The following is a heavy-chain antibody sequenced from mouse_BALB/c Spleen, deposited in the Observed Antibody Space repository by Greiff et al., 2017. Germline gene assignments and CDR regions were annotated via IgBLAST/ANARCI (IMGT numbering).Heavy chain of an antibody. CDR1: GYTFTSYW. CDR3: AREWSYGESWFAY. CDR2: IYPGDGDT. D-gene: IGHD1-1*01. J-gene: IGHJ3*01. Sequence: VKLQESGAELARPGASVKLSCKASGYTFTSYWMQWVKQRPGQGLEWIGAIYPGDGDTRYTQKFKGKATLTADKSSSTAYMQLSSLASEDSAVYYCAREWSYGESWFAYWGQGTLVTVSA. V-gene: IGHV1-87*01.